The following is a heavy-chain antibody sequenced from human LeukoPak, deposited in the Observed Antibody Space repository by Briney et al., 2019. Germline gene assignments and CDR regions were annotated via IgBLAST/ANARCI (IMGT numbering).Heavy chain of an antibody. Sequence: PGGSLRLSCAASGFSFSFYEMYWVRQAPGKGLGWVSYISSSGSTIYYTDSVKGRFTISRDNAKNSLYLQMDSLRAEDTAVYYCARNLGRPNDYWGQGTLVTVS. CDR2: ISSSGSTI. CDR3: ARNLGRPNDY. J-gene: IGHJ4*02. V-gene: IGHV3-48*03. CDR1: GFSFSFYE. D-gene: IGHD1-7*01.